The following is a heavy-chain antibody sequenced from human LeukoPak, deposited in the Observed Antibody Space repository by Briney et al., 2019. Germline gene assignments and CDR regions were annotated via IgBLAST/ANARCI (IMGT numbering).Heavy chain of an antibody. CDR2: IYPGDFDT. Sequence: GESLKISCKGSGYSFTSYWIGWARQMPGKGLEWMGIIYPGDFDTRYSPSFQGQVTISAAKSISTAYLQWSSLKAADTAMYYCARIGTRLFDYWGQGTMVSASS. V-gene: IGHV5-51*01. D-gene: IGHD3-10*01. CDR1: GYSFTSYW. CDR3: ARIGTRLFDY. J-gene: IGHJ4*02.